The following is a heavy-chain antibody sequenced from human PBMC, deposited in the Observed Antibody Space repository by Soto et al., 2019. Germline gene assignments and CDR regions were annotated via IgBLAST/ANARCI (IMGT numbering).Heavy chain of an antibody. CDR2: IIHLFGTA. CDR1: GGTSTSYA. CDR3: ARESRDCSGGSCYFLPGIDY. J-gene: IGHJ4*02. D-gene: IGHD2-15*01. Sequence: QVQLVQSGAEVKKPGSSVKVSCKASGGTSTSYAISWVRQAPGQGLEWMEGIIHLFGTAHYAQKFQGRVTNTADDATSTAYMQLSILRSDDTSVYYCARESRDCSGGSCYFLPGIDYWGQGTLVTVSS. V-gene: IGHV1-69*12.